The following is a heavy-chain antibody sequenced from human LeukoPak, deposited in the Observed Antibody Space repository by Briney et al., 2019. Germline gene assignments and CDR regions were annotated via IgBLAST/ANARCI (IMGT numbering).Heavy chain of an antibody. CDR1: VITFSNYA. D-gene: IGHD4-23*01. V-gene: IGHV3-23*01. CDR3: EKKFGGTSSFAW. Sequence: GSLRLSCAASVITFSNYALSWVRQAPGKGLEWVSAISGSGDSTYYADSVKGRFTISRDNSKNTLYLQMNSLRAEDTAVYNCEKKFGGTSSFAWWGQGTLVTVSS. CDR2: ISGSGDST. J-gene: IGHJ4*02.